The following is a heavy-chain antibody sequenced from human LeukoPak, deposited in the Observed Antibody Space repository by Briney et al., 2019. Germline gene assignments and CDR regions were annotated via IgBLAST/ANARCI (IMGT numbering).Heavy chain of an antibody. J-gene: IGHJ5*02. CDR1: GYSISSGYY. Sequence: ESSETLSLTCTVSGYSISSGYYWGWIRQPPGKGLEWIGSIYHSGSTYYNPSLKSRVTISVDTSKNQFSLKLSSVTAADTAVYYCARARTMVRGVIDPWGQGTLVTVSS. D-gene: IGHD3-10*01. CDR3: ARARTMVRGVIDP. CDR2: IYHSGST. V-gene: IGHV4-38-2*02.